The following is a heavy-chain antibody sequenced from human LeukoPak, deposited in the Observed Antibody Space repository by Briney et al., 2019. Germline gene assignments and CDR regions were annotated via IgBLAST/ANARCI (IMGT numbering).Heavy chain of an antibody. CDR1: GYTFTSYA. CDR2: SNAGSGNT. Sequence: GESLKISCKGSGYTFTSYAMHWVRQAAGQRLEWMGWSNAGSGNTKDSQEFQGTVTITRDTSASTAYMELSSLRSDDMAVYDCARGGYCSSTSCYMAPLDYWGQGTLVTVSS. J-gene: IGHJ4*02. CDR3: ARGGYCSSTSCYMAPLDY. D-gene: IGHD2-2*02. V-gene: IGHV1-3*02.